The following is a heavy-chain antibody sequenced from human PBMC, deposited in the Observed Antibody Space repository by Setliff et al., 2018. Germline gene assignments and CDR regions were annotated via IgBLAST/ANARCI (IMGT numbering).Heavy chain of an antibody. CDR3: ARGVSSVSWTPRY. CDR2: IYTSGGT. V-gene: IGHV4-4*08. D-gene: IGHD6-19*01. J-gene: IGHJ4*02. CDR1: GDSMNDNH. Sequence: PSETLSLTCNVSGDSMNDNHWTWIRQPPGKGLEWIGYIYTSGGTNYNPSLKSRVTISVDMSKNQFSLKLSSVIAANTAVYYCARGVSSVSWTPRYWGRGILVTVSS.